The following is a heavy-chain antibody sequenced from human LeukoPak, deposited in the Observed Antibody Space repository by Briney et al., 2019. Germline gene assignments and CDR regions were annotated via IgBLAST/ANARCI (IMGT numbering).Heavy chain of an antibody. Sequence: GGSLRLSCAASAFTFSTYAMSWVRQAPGKGLERVSSISGSGGSAYYADSVKGRFTISRDNSKNTLYLQMNSLRSEDTAVYYCAKKYGSGSYYFDYWGQGTLVTVSS. CDR1: AFTFSTYA. J-gene: IGHJ4*02. CDR2: ISGSGGSA. D-gene: IGHD3-10*01. CDR3: AKKYGSGSYYFDY. V-gene: IGHV3-23*01.